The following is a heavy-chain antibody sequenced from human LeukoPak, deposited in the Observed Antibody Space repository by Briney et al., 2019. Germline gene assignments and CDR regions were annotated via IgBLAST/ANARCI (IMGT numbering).Heavy chain of an antibody. CDR1: GYTFTGYY. J-gene: IGHJ6*02. CDR2: INPNSGGT. CDR3: ARERGEMVVWLAAANYYNYGMDV. D-gene: IGHD2-15*01. V-gene: IGHV1-2*06. Sequence: GASVKVSCKASGYTFTGYYMHWVRQAPGQGLEWMGRINPNSGGTNYAQKFQGRVTMTRDTSISTAYMELSRLRSDDTAVYYCARERGEMVVWLAAANYYNYGMDVWGQGTTVTVPS.